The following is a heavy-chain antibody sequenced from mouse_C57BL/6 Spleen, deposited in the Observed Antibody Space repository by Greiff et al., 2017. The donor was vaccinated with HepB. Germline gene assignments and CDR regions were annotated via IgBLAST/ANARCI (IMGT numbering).Heavy chain of an antibody. V-gene: IGHV1-61*01. Sequence: VQLQQPGAELVRPGSSVKLSCKASGYTFTSYWMDWVKQRPGQGLEWIGNIYPSDSETHYNQKFKDKATLTVDKSSSTAYMQLSSLTSEVSAVYYCARRDYWYFDVWGTGTTVTVSS. CDR1: GYTFTSYW. CDR2: IYPSDSET. J-gene: IGHJ1*03. CDR3: ARRDYWYFDV.